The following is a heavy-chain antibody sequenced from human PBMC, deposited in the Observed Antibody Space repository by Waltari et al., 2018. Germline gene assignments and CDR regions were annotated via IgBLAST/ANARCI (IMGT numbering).Heavy chain of an antibody. CDR1: GGSFSCYF. D-gene: IGHD3-10*01. Sequence: QVQLQQWGAGLLKPSQTLSLTCAVEGGSFSCYFWNWVRQPPGKGLEWIGGIDYSGSTNYNPSLKSRVTLSIDTSRKRFSLNLNSMTAADTAIYYCARSGFHGSGTPFDPWGRGTLVTVSS. V-gene: IGHV4-34*02. CDR3: ARSGFHGSGTPFDP. J-gene: IGHJ5*02. CDR2: IDYSGST.